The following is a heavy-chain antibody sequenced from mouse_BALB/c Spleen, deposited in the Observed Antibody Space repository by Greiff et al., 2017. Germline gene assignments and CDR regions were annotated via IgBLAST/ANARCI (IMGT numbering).Heavy chain of an antibody. Sequence: VQLQESGPELVKPGASVKVSCKASGYSFTDYNMYWVKQSHGKSLEWIGCIDPYNGGTNYNQKFKGKATLTVDTSSSTAYMHLNSLTSEDAAVYYCAIADDGSSNCYFDVWGAGTTVTVSS. CDR3: AIADDGSSNCYFDV. J-gene: IGHJ1*01. CDR1: GYSFTDYN. D-gene: IGHD1-1*01. CDR2: IDPYNGGT. V-gene: IGHV1S135*01.